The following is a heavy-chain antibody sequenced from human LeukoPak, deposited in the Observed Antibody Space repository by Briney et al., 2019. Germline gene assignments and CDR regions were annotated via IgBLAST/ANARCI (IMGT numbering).Heavy chain of an antibody. Sequence: ASVKVSCKASGYTFTSYDINWVRQATGQGLEWMGWMNPNSGNTGYAQKFQGRVTITRNTSISTAYMELSSLRSEDTAVYYCARGHVLRYFDWLSGLDAFDIWGQGTMVTVSS. J-gene: IGHJ3*02. CDR2: MNPNSGNT. D-gene: IGHD3-9*01. CDR1: GYTFTSYD. CDR3: ARGHVLRYFDWLSGLDAFDI. V-gene: IGHV1-8*03.